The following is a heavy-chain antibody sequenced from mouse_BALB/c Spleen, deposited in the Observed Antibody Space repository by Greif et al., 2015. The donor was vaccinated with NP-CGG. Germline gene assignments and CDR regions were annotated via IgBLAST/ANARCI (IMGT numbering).Heavy chain of an antibody. CDR2: IWAGGST. D-gene: IGHD1-1*01. Sequence: VKLMESGPGLVAPSQSLSITCTVSGFSLTSYGVHWVRQPPGKGLEWLGVIWAGGSTNHNSALMSRLSISKDNSKSQVFLKMNSLQTDDTAMYYCARSITTVKGYFDVWGAGTTVTVSS. CDR3: ARSITTVKGYFDV. V-gene: IGHV2-9*02. CDR1: GFSLTSYG. J-gene: IGHJ1*01.